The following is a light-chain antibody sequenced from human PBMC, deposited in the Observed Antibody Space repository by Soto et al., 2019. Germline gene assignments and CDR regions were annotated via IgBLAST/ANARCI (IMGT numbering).Light chain of an antibody. V-gene: IGKV3-20*01. CDR3: QQYGSSPMT. CDR1: QSVSSNY. CDR2: GAF. Sequence: EIVLTQSPGTVSLCPGERATFSCRASQSVSSNYLAWYQQKPGQAPRLLIYGAFKRATGIPDRFSGSGSGTDFTLTISRMEPEDFAVYCCQQYGSSPMTFGQGTKVDIK. J-gene: IGKJ1*01.